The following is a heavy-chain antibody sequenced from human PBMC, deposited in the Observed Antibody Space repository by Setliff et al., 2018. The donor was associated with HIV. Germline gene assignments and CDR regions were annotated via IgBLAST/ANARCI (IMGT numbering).Heavy chain of an antibody. J-gene: IGHJ5*02. V-gene: IGHV1-18*01. D-gene: IGHD5-12*01. CDR3: ARSPYSGRLVP. CDR2: ISACDGNT. CDR1: GYTFTNYG. Sequence: ASVKVSCKASGYTFTNYGISWVRQAPGQGLEWMGWISACDGNTNYEQKFQGRVTMTTDTSTSTAYMELRSLRSDDTAVYFCARSPYSGRLVPWGQGTLVTVSS.